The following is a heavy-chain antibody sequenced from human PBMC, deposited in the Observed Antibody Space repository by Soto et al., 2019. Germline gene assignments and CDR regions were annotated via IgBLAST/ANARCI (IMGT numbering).Heavy chain of an antibody. V-gene: IGHV4-39*01. CDR3: ARPKQWRYYFDY. J-gene: IGHJ4*02. Sequence: PSETLSLTCTVSGGSISSSSYYWGWIRQPPGKGLEWIGSIYYSGSTYYNPSLKSRVTISVDTSKNQFSLKLSSVTAADTAVYYCARPKQWRYYFDYWGQGTLVTVSS. D-gene: IGHD6-19*01. CDR2: IYYSGST. CDR1: GGSISSSSYY.